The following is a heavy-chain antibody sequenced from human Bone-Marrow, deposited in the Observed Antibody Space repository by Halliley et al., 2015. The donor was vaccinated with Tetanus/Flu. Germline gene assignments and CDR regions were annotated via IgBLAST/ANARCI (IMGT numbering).Heavy chain of an antibody. D-gene: IGHD6-19*01. CDR2: INHGGTT. V-gene: IGHV4-34*01. Sequence: KGLEGVGEINHGGTTNSNPSPKCRVPISVDTSKNQFSLKLSSVTAADTAVYYCASRSGWYFSYWGQGTLVTVSS. J-gene: IGHJ4*02. CDR3: ASRSGWYFSY.